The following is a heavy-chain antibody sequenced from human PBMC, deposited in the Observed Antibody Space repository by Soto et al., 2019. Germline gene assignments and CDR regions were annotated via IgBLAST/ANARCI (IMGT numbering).Heavy chain of an antibody. CDR3: ARRPFHDYGELFDY. J-gene: IGHJ4*02. Sequence: SETLSLTCTVSGGSISSSSYYWGWIRQPPGKGLEWIGSIYYSGSTYYNPSLKSRVTISVDTSKNQFSLKLSSVTAADTAVYYCARRPFHDYGELFDYWGQGTLVTVSS. D-gene: IGHD4-17*01. CDR2: IYYSGST. CDR1: GGSISSSSYY. V-gene: IGHV4-39*01.